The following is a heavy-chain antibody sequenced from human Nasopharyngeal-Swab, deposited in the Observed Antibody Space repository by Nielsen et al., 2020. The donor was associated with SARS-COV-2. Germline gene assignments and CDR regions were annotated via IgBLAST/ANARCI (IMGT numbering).Heavy chain of an antibody. Sequence: SETLSLTCSVSGGSISSGSYFWSWIRQPAGKGLEWIGRIYTSGSAGYNPPLKSRVTISVDTSKNQFSLKLSSVTAADTAVYYCARAGIATPGSSWFDPWGQGALVTVSS. CDR1: GGSISSGSYF. J-gene: IGHJ5*02. D-gene: IGHD6-13*01. V-gene: IGHV4-61*02. CDR3: ARAGIATPGSSWFDP. CDR2: IYTSGSA.